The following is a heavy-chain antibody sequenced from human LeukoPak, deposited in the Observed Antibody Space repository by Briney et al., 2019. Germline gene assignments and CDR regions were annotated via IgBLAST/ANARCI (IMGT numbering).Heavy chain of an antibody. CDR1: GYTFTGYY. CDR2: INPNSGGT. Sequence: GASVKVSCKASGYTFTGYYMHWVRQAPGQGLEWMGWINPNSGGTNYTQKFQGRVTMTRDTSISTAYMELSRLRSDDTAVYYCASCYYDSSGYCWGFDYWGQGTLVTVSS. V-gene: IGHV1-2*02. J-gene: IGHJ4*02. D-gene: IGHD3-22*01. CDR3: ASCYYDSSGYCWGFDY.